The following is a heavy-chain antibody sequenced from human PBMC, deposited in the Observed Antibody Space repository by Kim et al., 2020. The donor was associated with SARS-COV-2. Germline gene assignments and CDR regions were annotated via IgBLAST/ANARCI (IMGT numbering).Heavy chain of an antibody. V-gene: IGHV4-4*07. CDR1: SDSITNSY. J-gene: IGHJ4*02. CDR3: ARSHYSGVWRLFDS. D-gene: IGHD6-25*01. Sequence: SETLSLTCTVSSDSITNSYWSWIRQPAGKGLEWIGRVYTTGATDYNPSLKSRVTVSIDTSKKHFSLKLTSVTAADTAVYYCARSHYSGVWRLFDSWGQGTLVTVSS. CDR2: VYTTGAT.